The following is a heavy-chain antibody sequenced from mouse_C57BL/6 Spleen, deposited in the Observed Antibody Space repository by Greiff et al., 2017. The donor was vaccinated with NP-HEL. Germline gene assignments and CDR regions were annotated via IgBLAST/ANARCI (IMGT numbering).Heavy chain of an antibody. J-gene: IGHJ2*01. Sequence: DVQLVESGPGLVKPSQSLSLTCSVTGYSITSGYYWNWIRQFPGNKLEWMGYISYDGSNNYNPSLKNRISITRDTSKNQFFLKLNSVTTEDTATYYCARGGPHFDYWGQGTTLTVSS. D-gene: IGHD3-3*01. CDR3: ARGGPHFDY. CDR1: GYSITSGYY. CDR2: ISYDGSN. V-gene: IGHV3-6*01.